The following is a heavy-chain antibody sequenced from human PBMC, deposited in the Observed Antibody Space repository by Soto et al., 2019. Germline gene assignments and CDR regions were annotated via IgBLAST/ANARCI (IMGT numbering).Heavy chain of an antibody. CDR1: GGSISSYY. D-gene: IGHD3-22*01. J-gene: IGHJ5*02. CDR2: IYYSGST. V-gene: IGHV4-59*01. Sequence: WETLSLTCTVSGGSISSYYWSWIRQPPGKGLEWIGYIYYSGSTNYNPSLKSRVTMSVDTSKNQFSLKLSSVTAADTAVYYCADFYDSSGYFLSWGQGTLVTVSS. CDR3: ADFYDSSGYFLS.